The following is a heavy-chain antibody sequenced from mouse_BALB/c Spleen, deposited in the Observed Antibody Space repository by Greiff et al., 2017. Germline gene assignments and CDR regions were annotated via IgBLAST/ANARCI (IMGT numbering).Heavy chain of an antibody. CDR3: ARLFYEGAMDY. D-gene: IGHD1-1*01. J-gene: IGHJ4*01. CDR1: GYSITSDYA. Sequence: EVKVEESGPGLVKPSQSLSLTCTVTGYSITSDYAWNWIRQFPGNQLEWMGYISYSGSTSYNPSLKSRISITRDTSKNQFFLQLKSVTTEDTATYYCARLFYEGAMDYWGQGTSVTVSS. CDR2: ISYSGST. V-gene: IGHV3-2*02.